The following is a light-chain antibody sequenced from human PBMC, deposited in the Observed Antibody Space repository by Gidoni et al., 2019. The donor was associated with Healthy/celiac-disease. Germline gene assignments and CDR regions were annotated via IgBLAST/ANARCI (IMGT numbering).Light chain of an antibody. CDR1: QDISNY. Sequence: DIQMTQSPSSLSASVGDRVTITCQASQDISNYLNWYQQKPGKAPKLLIYDASNLETGVPSRFSGSGSGTDFTFTISSLQPEDIATYYCQQYDNFQTRVTFGGGTKVEIK. J-gene: IGKJ4*01. CDR2: DAS. V-gene: IGKV1-33*01. CDR3: QQYDNFQTRVT.